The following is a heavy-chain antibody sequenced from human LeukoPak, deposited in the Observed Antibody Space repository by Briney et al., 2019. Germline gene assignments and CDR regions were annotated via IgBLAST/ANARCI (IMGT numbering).Heavy chain of an antibody. D-gene: IGHD4-17*01. CDR2: ISYDGSNK. Sequence: GGSLRLSCAASGFTFSSYGMHWVRQAPGKGLEWVAVISYDGSNKYYADSVKGRFTISRDNSKNTLYLQMNSLRAEDTAVYYCAKAEGLDYGDYAIDYWGQGTLVTVSS. J-gene: IGHJ4*02. CDR3: AKAEGLDYGDYAIDY. CDR1: GFTFSSYG. V-gene: IGHV3-30*18.